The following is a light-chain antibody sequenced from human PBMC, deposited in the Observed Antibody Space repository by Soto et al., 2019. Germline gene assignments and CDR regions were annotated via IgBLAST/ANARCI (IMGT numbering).Light chain of an antibody. CDR3: QQYNRYSPT. CDR1: QSISTW. Sequence: DIQMTQSPSTLSASVGDRVTITCRASQSISTWLAWYQQEPGKAPKLLIHKASSLQSGVPSRFSGSGSGTDFTLTISILHPDDFATYYCQQYNRYSPTCGQGTRVEIK. V-gene: IGKV1-5*03. J-gene: IGKJ1*01. CDR2: KAS.